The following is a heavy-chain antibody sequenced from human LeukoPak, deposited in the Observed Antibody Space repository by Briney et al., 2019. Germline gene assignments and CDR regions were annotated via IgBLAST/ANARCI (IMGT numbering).Heavy chain of an antibody. Sequence: TSSQTLSLTCTVSGGSISSGGYSWSWIRQHPGKGLEWIGYIHYSGSTYYNPSLKSRVTISVDTSKNQFSLKLSSVTAADTAVYYCARLTEYYDSSGYPGNIDDWGQGTLVTVSS. CDR3: ARLTEYYDSSGYPGNIDD. J-gene: IGHJ4*02. CDR2: IHYSGST. V-gene: IGHV4-31*03. CDR1: GGSISSGGYS. D-gene: IGHD3-22*01.